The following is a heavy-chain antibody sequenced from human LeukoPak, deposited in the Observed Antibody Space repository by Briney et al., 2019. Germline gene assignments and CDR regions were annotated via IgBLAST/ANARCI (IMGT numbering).Heavy chain of an antibody. CDR1: GYTFTSYG. D-gene: IGHD2-8*02. V-gene: IGHV1-24*01. Sequence: GASVKVSCKASGYTFTSYGISWVRQAPGKGLEWMGGFDPEDGETIYAQKFQGRVTMTEDTSTDTAYMELSSLRSEDTAVYYCATGSWSAFDYWGQGTLVTVSS. J-gene: IGHJ4*02. CDR2: FDPEDGET. CDR3: ATGSWSAFDY.